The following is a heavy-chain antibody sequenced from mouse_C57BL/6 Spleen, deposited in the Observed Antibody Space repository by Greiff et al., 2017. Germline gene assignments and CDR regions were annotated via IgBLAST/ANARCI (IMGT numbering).Heavy chain of an antibody. Sequence: QVQLKESDAELVKPGASVKISCKVSGYTFTDHTIHWMKQRPEQGLEWIGYIYPRDGHTKYNEKFKGKATWTADNSSSTAYMHLTSLTSEVSAVYFCARPDSCDGCAYWGPGPLVTVSA. V-gene: IGHV1-78*01. J-gene: IGHJ3*01. CDR2: IYPRDGHT. CDR1: GYTFTDHT. D-gene: IGHD1-1*01. CDR3: ARPDSCDGCAY.